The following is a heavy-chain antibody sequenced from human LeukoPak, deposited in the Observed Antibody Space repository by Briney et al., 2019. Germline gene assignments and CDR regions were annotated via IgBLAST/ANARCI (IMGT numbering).Heavy chain of an antibody. V-gene: IGHV3-23*01. Sequence: GGSLRLSCAASGFAVTSNYMTWVRQAPGKGLEWVSGISESGGSTYYADSVKGRFTSSRDNSKNTLYLQMNNLRAEDTAAYYCAKGSFWGQGTLVTVSS. CDR1: GFAVTSNY. CDR2: ISESGGST. J-gene: IGHJ4*02. D-gene: IGHD3-10*01. CDR3: AKGSF.